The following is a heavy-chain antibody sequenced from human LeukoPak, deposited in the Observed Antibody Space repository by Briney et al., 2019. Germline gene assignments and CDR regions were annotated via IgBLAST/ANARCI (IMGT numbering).Heavy chain of an antibody. D-gene: IGHD6-6*01. CDR3: GNQYSSSSGY. V-gene: IGHV4-38-2*01. Sequence: SETLSLTCAVSGYSISSGYYWGWSRQPPGKGLEWIGSIYRSGSTYYNPSLKSRVTISLDTSKNQFSLKLSSVTPADTAVYYCGNQYSSSSGYWGQGTLVTVSS. CDR2: IYRSGST. J-gene: IGHJ4*02. CDR1: GYSISSGYY.